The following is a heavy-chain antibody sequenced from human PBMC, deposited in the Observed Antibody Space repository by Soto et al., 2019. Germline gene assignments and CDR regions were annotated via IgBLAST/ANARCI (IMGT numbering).Heavy chain of an antibody. CDR2: IIPIFGTA. D-gene: IGHD6-19*01. Sequence: QVQLVQSGAEVKKPGSSVKVSCNASGGTFSSYAISWVRQAPGQGLEWMGGIIPIFGTANYAQKFQGRVTITADESTSTAYMELSSLRSEDTAVYYCARGSHSSGWYATRFDYWGQGTLVTVSS. CDR1: GGTFSSYA. CDR3: ARGSHSSGWYATRFDY. V-gene: IGHV1-69*01. J-gene: IGHJ4*02.